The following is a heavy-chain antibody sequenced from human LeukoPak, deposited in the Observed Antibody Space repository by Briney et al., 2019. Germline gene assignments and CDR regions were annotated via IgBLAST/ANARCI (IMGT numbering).Heavy chain of an antibody. D-gene: IGHD6-19*01. Sequence: GESLKISCKGSGYSFTSYWIGWVRQMPGKGLGWMGIIYPGDSDTRYSPSFQGQVTISADKSISTAYLQWSSLKASDTAMYYCARQSSDSSGSHDYWGQGTLVTVSS. V-gene: IGHV5-51*01. J-gene: IGHJ4*02. CDR3: ARQSSDSSGSHDY. CDR1: GYSFTSYW. CDR2: IYPGDSDT.